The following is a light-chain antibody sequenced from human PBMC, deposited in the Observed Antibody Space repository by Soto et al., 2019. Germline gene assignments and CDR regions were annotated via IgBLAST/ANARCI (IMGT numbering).Light chain of an antibody. J-gene: IGKJ5*01. V-gene: IGKV3-20*01. CDR1: ESIISDY. CDR2: ATS. Sequence: ELVLTQSPGTLSLSPGETDTLACRASESIISDYSAWYQHKPGQSPRLLIYATSKRATGIPDRFSGIGSETDFTLTISRLEPEDFALYYCQQFGRSPLFGQGTRLEIK. CDR3: QQFGRSPL.